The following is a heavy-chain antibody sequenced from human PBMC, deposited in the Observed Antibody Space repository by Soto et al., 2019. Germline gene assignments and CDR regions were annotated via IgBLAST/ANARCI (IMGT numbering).Heavy chain of an antibody. J-gene: IGHJ6*02. CDR2: IYYSGST. Sequence: SETLCLTCTVSGGSVSSGSYYGSWIRQPPGKGLEWIGYIYYSGSTNYNPSLKSRVTISVDTSKNQFSLKLSSVTAADTAVYYCARDYFLSGSYSENYYYGMDVWGQGTTVT. CDR1: GGSVSSGSYY. CDR3: ARDYFLSGSYSENYYYGMDV. D-gene: IGHD1-26*01. V-gene: IGHV4-61*01.